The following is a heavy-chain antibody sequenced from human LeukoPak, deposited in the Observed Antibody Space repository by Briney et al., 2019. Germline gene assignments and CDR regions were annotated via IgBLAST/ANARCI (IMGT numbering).Heavy chain of an antibody. CDR3: AKDIDYVWGSYRYNHYFDY. D-gene: IGHD3-16*02. CDR1: GFTFDDYA. CDR2: ISWNSGSI. V-gene: IGHV3-9*01. J-gene: IGHJ4*02. Sequence: PGRSLRLSCAASGFTFDDYAMHWVRHAPGKGLEWVSGISWNSGSIGYADSVKGRFTISRDNAKNSLYLQMNSLRAEDTALYYCAKDIDYVWGSYRYNHYFDYWGQGTLVTVSS.